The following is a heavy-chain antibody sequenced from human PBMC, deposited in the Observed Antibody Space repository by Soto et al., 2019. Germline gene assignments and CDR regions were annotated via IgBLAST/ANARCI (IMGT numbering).Heavy chain of an antibody. CDR1: GFTFSSYS. CDR2: ISSSSYI. CDR3: ARDLPKGYYGSGSYYNAGSDY. D-gene: IGHD3-10*01. V-gene: IGHV3-21*01. J-gene: IGHJ4*02. Sequence: GGSLRLSCAASGFTFSSYSMNWVRQAPGKGLEWVSSISSSSYIYYADSVKGRFTISRDNAKNSLYLQMNSLRAEDTAVYYCARDLPKGYYGSGSYYNAGSDYWGQGTLVTVSS.